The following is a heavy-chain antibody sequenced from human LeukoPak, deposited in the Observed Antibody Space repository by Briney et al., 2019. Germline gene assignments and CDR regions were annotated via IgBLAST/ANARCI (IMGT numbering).Heavy chain of an antibody. CDR3: ARGSYDYVWGSYRYTFFDY. D-gene: IGHD3-16*02. J-gene: IGHJ4*02. CDR2: INHSGST. V-gene: IGHV4-34*01. CDR1: GGSFSGYY. Sequence: SETLSLTCAVSGGSFSGYYWSWIRQPPGKGLEWIGEINHSGSTNYNPSLKSRVTISVDTSKNQFSLKLSSVTAADTAVYYCARGSYDYVWGSYRYTFFDYGGQGTLVTVSS.